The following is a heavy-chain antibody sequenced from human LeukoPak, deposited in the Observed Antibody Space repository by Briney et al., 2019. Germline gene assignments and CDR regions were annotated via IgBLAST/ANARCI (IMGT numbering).Heavy chain of an antibody. Sequence: EASVKVSCKASGYIFDNHGISWVRQAPGQWLEWIGWISPYTGETNHAQKFEGRVTMTTDTSASTASMELRGMRADDTAVYYCARDGESHSYGLAYMDVWGKGTTVTVSS. J-gene: IGHJ6*03. CDR2: ISPYTGET. CDR3: ARDGESHSYGLAYMDV. CDR1: GYIFDNHG. D-gene: IGHD5-18*01. V-gene: IGHV1-18*01.